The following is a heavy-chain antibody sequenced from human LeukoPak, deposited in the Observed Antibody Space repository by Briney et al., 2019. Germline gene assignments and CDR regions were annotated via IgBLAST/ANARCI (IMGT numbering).Heavy chain of an antibody. Sequence: GESLKISCKGSGYSFGSYWIGWVRQMPGKGLEWMGIVYPADSDTRYSPAFEGQVTISADTSMSTASLHWSSLKASDTAMYYCARLDSSGYYKWYFDLWGRGTLVTVSS. CDR1: GYSFGSYW. J-gene: IGHJ2*01. CDR2: VYPADSDT. D-gene: IGHD3-22*01. V-gene: IGHV5-51*01. CDR3: ARLDSSGYYKWYFDL.